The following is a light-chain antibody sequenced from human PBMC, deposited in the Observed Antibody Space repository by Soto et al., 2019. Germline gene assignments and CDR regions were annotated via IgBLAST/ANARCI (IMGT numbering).Light chain of an antibody. J-gene: IGKJ1*01. V-gene: IGKV1-27*01. Sequence: DIPMTQSLSSLSASVGDRVTITCRASQGISNYLAWYQQKPGKVPKLLIYAASTLQSGVPSGFSGSGSGTDFTLTISSLRPEDVATYYCQKYNSAPRTFGQGTKVEIK. CDR1: QGISNY. CDR2: AAS. CDR3: QKYNSAPRT.